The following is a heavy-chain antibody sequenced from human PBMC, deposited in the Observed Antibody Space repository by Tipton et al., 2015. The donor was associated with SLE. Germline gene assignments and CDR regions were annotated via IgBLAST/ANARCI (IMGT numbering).Heavy chain of an antibody. D-gene: IGHD2-2*01. CDR1: GYSISSGYY. CDR2: IYHSGAT. J-gene: IGHJ1*01. V-gene: IGHV4-38-2*02. CDR3: AVGYCESTSCQREYYHH. Sequence: TLSLTCTVSGYSISSGYYWGWIRQPPGKGLEWVGTIYHSGATFCNPSLESRVTISVDTSKNQFSLRLTSVTAADTAVYYCAVGYCESTSCQREYYHHWGQGTLVTVSS.